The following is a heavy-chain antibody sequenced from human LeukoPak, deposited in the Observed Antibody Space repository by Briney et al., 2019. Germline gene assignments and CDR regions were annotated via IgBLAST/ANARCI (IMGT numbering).Heavy chain of an antibody. Sequence: EASVKVSCKASGYTFTSYGISWVRQAPGQGLEWMGWISAYNGNTNYAQKLQGRVTMTTDTSTSTAYMELRSLRSDDTAVYYCARSHSMVRGVIISWFDPWGQGTLVTVSS. CDR1: GYTFTSYG. J-gene: IGHJ5*02. CDR2: ISAYNGNT. CDR3: ARSHSMVRGVIISWFDP. V-gene: IGHV1-18*01. D-gene: IGHD3-10*01.